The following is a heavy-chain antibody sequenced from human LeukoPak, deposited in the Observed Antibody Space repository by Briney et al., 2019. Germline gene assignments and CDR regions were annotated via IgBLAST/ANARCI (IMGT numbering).Heavy chain of an antibody. J-gene: IGHJ4*02. CDR2: INPDGSTT. CDR3: ARVRVGAYDFEY. Sequence: GGSLRLSCAASGFTLSSYWMHWVRQVPGKGLVWVSRINPDGSTTTYADSVKGRFTISRDNAKNSLYLQMNSLRAEDTAVYYCARVRVGAYDFEYWGQGTLVTVSS. CDR1: GFTLSSYW. D-gene: IGHD3-10*01. V-gene: IGHV3-74*01.